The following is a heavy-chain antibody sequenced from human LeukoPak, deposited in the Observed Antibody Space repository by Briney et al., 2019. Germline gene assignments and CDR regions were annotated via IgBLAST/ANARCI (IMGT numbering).Heavy chain of an antibody. J-gene: IGHJ6*04. D-gene: IGHD3-10*01. V-gene: IGHV4-4*02. CDR3: ARDDRGPYYYGSGSVNGMDV. CDR2: IYHSGST. Sequence: KPSETLSLTCAVSGGSISSSNWWSWVRQPPGKGLEWIGEIYHSGSTNYNPSLKSRVTISVDKSKNQFSLKLSSVTAADTAVYYCARDDRGPYYYGSGSVNGMDVWGKGTTVTVSS. CDR1: GGSISSSNW.